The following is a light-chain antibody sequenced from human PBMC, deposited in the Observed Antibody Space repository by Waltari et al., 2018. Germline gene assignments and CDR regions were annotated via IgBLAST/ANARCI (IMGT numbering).Light chain of an antibody. CDR1: ALPTLY. V-gene: IGLV3-25*03. CDR2: KDT. Sequence: SYDLTQPPSVSVSPGQTARIPCSGDALPTLYSYWYQQKPGQAPVLLIYKDTQRPSGIPERFSGSSSGTTVTLTISGVQAEDEADYYCQSADTNFANHVLFGGGTQLTVL. CDR3: QSADTNFANHVL. J-gene: IGLJ2*01.